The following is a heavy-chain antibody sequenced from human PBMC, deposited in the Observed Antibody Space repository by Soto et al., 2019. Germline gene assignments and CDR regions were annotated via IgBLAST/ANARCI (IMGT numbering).Heavy chain of an antibody. Sequence: GGSLRLSCEAAGFNFNNYGMHWVRQAPGKGLEWVAVIWYDGSDKYYADSVKGRFTISKDNSKNTVYLQMNSLRAEDTAVYYCARDLGIYYDSRYLDYWGQGTLVTVSS. D-gene: IGHD3-22*01. CDR2: IWYDGSDK. CDR3: ARDLGIYYDSRYLDY. V-gene: IGHV3-33*01. J-gene: IGHJ4*02. CDR1: GFNFNNYG.